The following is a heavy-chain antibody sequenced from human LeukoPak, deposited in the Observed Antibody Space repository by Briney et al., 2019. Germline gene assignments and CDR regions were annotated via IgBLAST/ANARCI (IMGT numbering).Heavy chain of an antibody. Sequence: PGGSLRLSCAASGFTFKTYGMHWVRQAPGKGLEWVAFIRYDGSKEFYTGSVKGRFTISRDNSKDTLYLQMNSLRAEDTAVYYCAKDLYGSGGFELRSLDYLGQGTLVT. CDR3: AKDLYGSGGFELRSLDY. D-gene: IGHD3-10*01. CDR1: GFTFKTYG. CDR2: IRYDGSKE. V-gene: IGHV3-30*02. J-gene: IGHJ4*02.